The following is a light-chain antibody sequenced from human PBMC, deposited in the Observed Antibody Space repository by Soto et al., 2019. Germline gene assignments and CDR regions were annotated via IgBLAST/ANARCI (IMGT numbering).Light chain of an antibody. CDR2: DAS. J-gene: IGKJ4*01. Sequence: QVTQSPVIMSASVGDRVTITCRASHNINRWLAWYQQKPGKAPKLLIYDASRLESGVPSRFTGSGSGTEFTLTITSLQPGDFATYYCQQTYTTPLTFGGGTKV. V-gene: IGKV1-5*01. CDR3: QQTYTTPLT. CDR1: HNINRW.